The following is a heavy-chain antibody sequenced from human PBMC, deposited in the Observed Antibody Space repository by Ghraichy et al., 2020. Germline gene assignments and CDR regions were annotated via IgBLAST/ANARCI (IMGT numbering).Heavy chain of an antibody. V-gene: IGHV3-30*02. Sequence: GGSLRLSCAASGSFFSHYGMHWIRQAPGKGLEWVASIRYDGTSKYYGDSVRGRFTISRDNSKKTLFLPVNSLTVDDTAFYYCGKGSWGEYCGADCRGSEHWFDLGGQGTLVTVSA. CDR1: GSFFSHYG. CDR2: IRYDGTSK. CDR3: GKGSWGEYCGADCRGSEHWFDL. J-gene: IGHJ5*02. D-gene: IGHD2-21*02.